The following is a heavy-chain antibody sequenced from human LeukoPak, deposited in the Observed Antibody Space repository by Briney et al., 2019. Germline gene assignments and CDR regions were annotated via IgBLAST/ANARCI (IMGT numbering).Heavy chain of an antibody. CDR3: ARGGSGYSYGRLGSYYFDY. CDR2: INHSGST. CDR1: GFTFSTYA. D-gene: IGHD5-18*01. J-gene: IGHJ4*02. Sequence: PGGSLRLSCVASGFTFSTYAIHWIRQPPGKGLEWIGEINHSGSTNYNPSLKSRVTISVDTSKNQFSLKLSSVTAADTAVYYCARGGSGYSYGRLGSYYFDYWGQGTLVTVSS. V-gene: IGHV4-34*01.